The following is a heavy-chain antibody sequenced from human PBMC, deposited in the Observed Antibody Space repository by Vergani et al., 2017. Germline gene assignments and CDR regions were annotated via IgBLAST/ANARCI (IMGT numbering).Heavy chain of an antibody. Sequence: EGQLLESGGAVVQPGGSLRLSCAASGFAFGGLAMQWLRRAPGKGLEWVASISASSASSFYADSVKGRFTISRDNSKNTLYLQMNSLRAEDTAVYYCARGASGDYVSSFDYWGQGTLVTVSS. D-gene: IGHD4-17*01. V-gene: IGHV3-23*01. CDR1: GFAFGGLA. J-gene: IGHJ4*02. CDR2: ISASSASS. CDR3: ARGASGDYVSSFDY.